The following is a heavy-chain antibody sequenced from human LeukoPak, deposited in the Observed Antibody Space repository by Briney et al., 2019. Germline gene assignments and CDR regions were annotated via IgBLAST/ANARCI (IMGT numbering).Heavy chain of an antibody. CDR1: GYTFTGYY. CDR2: INPNSGGT. J-gene: IGHJ4*02. CDR3: SREDY. V-gene: IGHV1-2*02. Sequence: EASVKVSCKASGYTFTGYYLHWVRQTPGQGLEWVGWINPNSGGTNYAQKFQGRVTMTRDTSISTVYMELSRLRSADTAVYYCSREDYWGQGTLVTVSS.